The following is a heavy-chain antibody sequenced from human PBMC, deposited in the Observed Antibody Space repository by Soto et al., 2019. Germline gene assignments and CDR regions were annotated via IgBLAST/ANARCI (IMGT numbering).Heavy chain of an antibody. CDR1: GGSISSGAYY. Sequence: QVQLQESGPGLVKPSQTLSLTCTVSGGSISSGAYYWSWIRQHPGKGLEWIGYIFYSGSTYYNPSLKSRVTISVDTSKNQFSLKLSSVTAADTAVYYCARDKSATGNIDYWGQGTLVTVSS. J-gene: IGHJ4*02. V-gene: IGHV4-31*03. CDR3: ARDKSATGNIDY. D-gene: IGHD6-13*01. CDR2: IFYSGST.